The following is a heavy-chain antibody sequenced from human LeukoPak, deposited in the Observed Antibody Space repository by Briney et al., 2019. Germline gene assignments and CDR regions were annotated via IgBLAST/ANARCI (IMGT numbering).Heavy chain of an antibody. CDR2: IYWDDDK. J-gene: IGHJ4*02. Sequence: ESGPTLVKPTRTLTLTCTFSGFSLSTSGVGVGWIRQPPGKALEWLALIYWDDDKRYSPSLKSRLTITRDTSKNQVVLTMTNMDPVDTATYYCAHYSAYYYDSSGYPDYWGQGTLVTVSS. CDR3: AHYSAYYYDSSGYPDY. D-gene: IGHD3-22*01. CDR1: GFSLSTSGVG. V-gene: IGHV2-5*02.